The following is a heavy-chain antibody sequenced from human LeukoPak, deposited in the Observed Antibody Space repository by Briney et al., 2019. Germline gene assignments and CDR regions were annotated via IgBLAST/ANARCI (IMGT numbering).Heavy chain of an antibody. CDR1: GVSISSYY. CDR3: ARDFTCGGDCYRFDY. D-gene: IGHD2-21*02. Sequence: SETLSLTCTVSGVSISSYYWSWIRQPAGKGLEWIGRIYTSGSTNYNPSLKSRVTMSVDTSKDQFSLKLSSVTAADTAVYYCARDFTCGGDCYRFDYWGQGTLVTVSS. J-gene: IGHJ4*02. V-gene: IGHV4-4*07. CDR2: IYTSGST.